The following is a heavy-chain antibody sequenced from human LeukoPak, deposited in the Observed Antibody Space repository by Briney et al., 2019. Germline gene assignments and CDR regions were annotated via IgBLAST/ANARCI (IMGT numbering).Heavy chain of an antibody. CDR3: ARGHPTYYYYSRGGGYFDY. Sequence: SQTLSLTCTVSGGSISSGGYYWSWIRQHPGKGLEWIGYIYYSGSTYYNPSLKSRVTISVDTSKNQFSLKLSSVTAADTAVYYWARGHPTYYYYSRGGGYFDYGGQGTLVTVSS. V-gene: IGHV4-31*03. CDR2: IYYSGST. CDR1: GGSISSGGYY. J-gene: IGHJ4*02. D-gene: IGHD3-22*01.